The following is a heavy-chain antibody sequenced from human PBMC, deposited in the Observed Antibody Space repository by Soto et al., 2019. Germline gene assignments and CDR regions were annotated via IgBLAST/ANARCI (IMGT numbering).Heavy chain of an antibody. J-gene: IGHJ6*02. V-gene: IGHV4-34*01. CDR2: INHSGST. D-gene: IGHD1-1*01. CDR3: ASHWNRYYYGMDV. Sequence: SETLSLTCAVYGGSFIGYYWSWIRQPPGKGLEWIGEINHSGSTNYNPSLKSRVTISVDTSKNQFSLKLSSVTAADTAVYYCASHWNRYYYGMDVWGQGTTVTVSS. CDR1: GGSFIGYY.